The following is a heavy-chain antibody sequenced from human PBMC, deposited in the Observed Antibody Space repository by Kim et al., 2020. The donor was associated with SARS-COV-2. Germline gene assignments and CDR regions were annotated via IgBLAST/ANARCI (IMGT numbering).Heavy chain of an antibody. CDR2: ISGDGGST. CDR3: AKDIYEGRDYGDYAQGYYYYGMDV. D-gene: IGHD4-17*01. J-gene: IGHJ6*02. Sequence: GGSLRLSCAASGFTFDDYAMHWVRQAPGKVLEWVSLISGDGGSTYYADSVKGRFTISRDNSKNSLYLQMNSLRTEDTALYYCAKDIYEGRDYGDYAQGYYYYGMDVWGQGTTVTVSS. CDR1: GFTFDDYA. V-gene: IGHV3-43*02.